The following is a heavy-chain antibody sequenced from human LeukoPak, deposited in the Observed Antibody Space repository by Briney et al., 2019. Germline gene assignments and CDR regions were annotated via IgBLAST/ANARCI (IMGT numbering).Heavy chain of an antibody. V-gene: IGHV3-74*01. J-gene: IGHJ4*02. Sequence: GGSLRLSCAASGFTFSSYWMHWVRQAPGKGLVWVSRINSDGSSTNYADSVKGRFTISRDNAKNTLFLQMDSLRAEDTAVYYCARESYYYGSGSYYKPTSFDHWGQGTLVTVSS. D-gene: IGHD3-10*01. CDR2: INSDGSST. CDR3: ARESYYYGSGSYYKPTSFDH. CDR1: GFTFSSYW.